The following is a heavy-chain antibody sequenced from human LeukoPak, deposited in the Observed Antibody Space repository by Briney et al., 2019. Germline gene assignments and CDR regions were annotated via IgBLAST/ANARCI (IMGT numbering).Heavy chain of an antibody. Sequence: ASVKVSCKASGYTFTGYYMHWVRQAPGQGLERMRWINPNSGGTNYAQKFQGRVTMTRDTSISTAYMELSRLRSDDTAVYYCARGSYGYGGEFDYWGQGTLVTVSS. D-gene: IGHD5-18*01. J-gene: IGHJ4*02. V-gene: IGHV1-2*02. CDR3: ARGSYGYGGEFDY. CDR2: INPNSGGT. CDR1: GYTFTGYY.